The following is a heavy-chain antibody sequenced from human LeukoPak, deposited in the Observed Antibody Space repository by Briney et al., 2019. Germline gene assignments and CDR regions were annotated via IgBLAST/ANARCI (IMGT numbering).Heavy chain of an antibody. CDR2: MNPNSGNT. CDR3: ARGRYSNARRYYYYYMDV. J-gene: IGHJ6*03. Sequence: ASVKVSCKASGYTFTGYDINWVRQATGQGLEWMGWMNPNSGNTGYAQKFQGRVTITRNTSISTAYMELSSLRSEDTAVYYCARGRYSNARRYYYYYMDVWGKGTTVTVSS. D-gene: IGHD6-13*01. CDR1: GYTFTGYD. V-gene: IGHV1-8*03.